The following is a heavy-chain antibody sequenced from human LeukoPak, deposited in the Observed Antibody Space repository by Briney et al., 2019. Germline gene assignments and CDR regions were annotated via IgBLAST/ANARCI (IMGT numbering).Heavy chain of an antibody. CDR2: INPNSGGT. J-gene: IGHJ4*02. CDR3: ARGINYYDSSGYYYY. Sequence: ASVKVSCKASGYTFTGYYMHWVRQAPGQGLEWMGWINPNSGGTNYAQKFQGRVTMTRDTSISTAYMGLSRLRSDDTAVYYCARGINYYDSSGYYYYWGQGTLVTVSS. D-gene: IGHD3-22*01. CDR1: GYTFTGYY. V-gene: IGHV1-2*02.